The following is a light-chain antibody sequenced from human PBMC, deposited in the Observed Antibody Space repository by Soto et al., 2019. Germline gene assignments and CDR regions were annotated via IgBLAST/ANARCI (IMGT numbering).Light chain of an antibody. CDR3: QQYGSSPRT. J-gene: IGKJ1*01. V-gene: IGKV3-20*01. Sequence: TQCTVTLSVSPGERATRSCRASQSVTSNYLAWYQQKPGQAPRLLIYGISTRATGVPDRFSGSGSGTDFTLTISRLEPEDFAVYYCQQYGSSPRTFGQGTKVDI. CDR1: QSVTSNY. CDR2: GIS.